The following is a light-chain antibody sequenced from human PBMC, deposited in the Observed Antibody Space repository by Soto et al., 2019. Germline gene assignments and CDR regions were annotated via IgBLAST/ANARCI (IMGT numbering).Light chain of an antibody. V-gene: IGKV4-1*01. CDR1: QNILYSSNNQNY. Sequence: DIVMTQSPDSLAVSLGERATINCKSSQNILYSSNNQNYLAWYQQKPGQPPKLLIYWASTRESGVPDRFSGSGSGTDFTLTISSLQAEDVAVYYCQQYYSTPPSFGQGTKLEIK. CDR2: WAS. CDR3: QQYYSTPPS. J-gene: IGKJ2*01.